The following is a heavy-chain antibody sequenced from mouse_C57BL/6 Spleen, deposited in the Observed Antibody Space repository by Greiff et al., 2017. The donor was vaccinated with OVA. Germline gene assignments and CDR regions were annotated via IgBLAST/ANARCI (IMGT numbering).Heavy chain of an antibody. CDR3: ARLTGTNFDV. CDR1: GFTFSSYG. J-gene: IGHJ1*03. CDR2: ISSGGSYT. V-gene: IGHV5-6*01. Sequence: DVQLVESGGDLVKPGGSLKLSCAASGFTFSSYGMSWVRQTPDKRLEWVATISSGGSYTYYPDSVKGRVTISRDNAKNILYLQMSSLKSEDTAMYYCARLTGTNFDVWGTGTTVTVSS. D-gene: IGHD4-1*01.